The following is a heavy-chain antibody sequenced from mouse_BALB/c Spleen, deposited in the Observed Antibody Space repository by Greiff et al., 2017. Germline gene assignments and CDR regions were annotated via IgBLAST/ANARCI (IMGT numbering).Heavy chain of an antibody. CDR1: GFTFSSFG. CDR2: ISSGSSTI. J-gene: IGHJ2*01. D-gene: IGHD2-1*01. V-gene: IGHV5-17*02. CDR3: ARTGNPRGYFDY. Sequence: EVHLVESGGGLVQPGGSRKLSCAASGFTFSSFGMHWVRQAPEKGLEWVAYISSGSSTIYYADTVKGRFTISRDNPKNTLFLQMTSLRSEDTAMYYCARTGNPRGYFDYWGQGTTLTVSS.